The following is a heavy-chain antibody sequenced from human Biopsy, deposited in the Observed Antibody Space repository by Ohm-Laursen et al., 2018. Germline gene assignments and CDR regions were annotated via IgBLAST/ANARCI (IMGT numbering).Heavy chain of an antibody. Sequence: SLRLSCSASGFIFDDYAMHWVRQAPGKGLEWVSSITWNSGTIDYADSVKGRFTISRDNAKNSLYLQMNSLRAGDTALYYCAKARVAIRYFDIWGRGTLATVSS. D-gene: IGHD2-15*01. CDR2: ITWNSGTI. J-gene: IGHJ2*01. V-gene: IGHV3-9*01. CDR3: AKARVAIRYFDI. CDR1: GFIFDDYA.